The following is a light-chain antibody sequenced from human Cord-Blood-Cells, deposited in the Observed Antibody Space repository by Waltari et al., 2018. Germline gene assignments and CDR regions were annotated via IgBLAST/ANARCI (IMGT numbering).Light chain of an antibody. CDR1: QSISSY. V-gene: IGKV1-39*01. J-gene: IGKJ2*01. Sequence: DIQMTQSPSSLSPSVGDRVSITCRASQSISSYLNWYQQKPGQGPKLLIYAASSLQSGVPSRFDGSRSGTDFTLTISRLQPEDFATYDCQQTYSTPYTFGQGTELEIK. CDR2: AAS. CDR3: QQTYSTPYT.